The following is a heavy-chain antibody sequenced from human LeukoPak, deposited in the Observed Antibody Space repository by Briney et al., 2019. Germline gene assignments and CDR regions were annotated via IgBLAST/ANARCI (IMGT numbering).Heavy chain of an antibody. CDR1: GYSISSGYY. CDR2: IYYSGST. J-gene: IGHJ4*02. Sequence: SETLSLTCTVSGYSISSGYYWGWIRQPPGKGLEWIGYIYYSGSTNYNPSLKSRVTISVDTSKNQFSLKLSSVTAADTAVYYCARYRSKTTVTSFDYFDYWGQGTLVTVS. D-gene: IGHD4-17*01. V-gene: IGHV4-38-2*02. CDR3: ARYRSKTTVTSFDYFDY.